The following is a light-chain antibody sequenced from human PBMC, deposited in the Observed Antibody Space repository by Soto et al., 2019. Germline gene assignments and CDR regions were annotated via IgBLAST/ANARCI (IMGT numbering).Light chain of an antibody. Sequence: DIQMTQSPSTLSASVGDRVTITCRASQSISSWLAWYQQKPGKAPRLLIYKASSLESGVPSRFSGSGSGTEFTLTISSLQPDDFATYYCQQYNSYSYTFGHGTKLEIK. V-gene: IGKV1-5*03. CDR2: KAS. J-gene: IGKJ2*01. CDR3: QQYNSYSYT. CDR1: QSISSW.